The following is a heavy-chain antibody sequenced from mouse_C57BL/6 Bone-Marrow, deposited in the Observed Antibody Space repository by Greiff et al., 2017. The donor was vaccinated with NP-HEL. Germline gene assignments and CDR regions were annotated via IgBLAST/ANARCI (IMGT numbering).Heavy chain of an antibody. CDR2: IWRGGST. CDR3: AKGDDYDGYAMDD. V-gene: IGHV2-5*01. D-gene: IGHD2-4*01. Sequence: VQLQQSGPGLVQPSQSLSITCTVSGFSLTSYGVHWVRQSPGKGLEWLGVIWRGGSTDYNAAFMSRLSITKDNSKSQVFSKMNSLQADDTAIYYCAKGDDYDGYAMDDWGQGTSVTVSS. J-gene: IGHJ4*01. CDR1: GFSLTSYG.